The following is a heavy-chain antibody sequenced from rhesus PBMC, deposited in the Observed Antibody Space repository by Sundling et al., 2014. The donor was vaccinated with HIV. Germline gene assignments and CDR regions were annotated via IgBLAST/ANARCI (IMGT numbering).Heavy chain of an antibody. CDR3: ATSNIVGATPYGLDS. D-gene: IGHD1-44*02. CDR2: VDPEEGET. CDR1: GYTFTDFH. J-gene: IGHJ6*01. V-gene: IGHV1-111*02. Sequence: EVQLLQSGAEVKKPGASVKISCKASGYTFTDFHLHWVRHTPGKGLEWVGHVDPEEGETDYAQKFQDRVTITADTSIDTAYMELSSLRSDDTAVYYCATSNIVGATPYGLDSWGRRVVVTVSS.